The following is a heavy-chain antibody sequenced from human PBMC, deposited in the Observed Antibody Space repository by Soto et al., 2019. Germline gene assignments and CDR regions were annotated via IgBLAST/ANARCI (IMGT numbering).Heavy chain of an antibody. CDR1: GYTFTSYA. J-gene: IGHJ4*02. CDR2: INAGNGNT. CDR3: ARDRHDILTGYDYFDY. D-gene: IGHD3-9*01. Sequence: GASVKVSCKASGYTFTSYAMHLVRQAPGQRLEWMGWINAGNGNTKYSQKFQGRVTITRATSASTAYMELSSLRSEDTAVYYCARDRHDILTGYDYFDYWGQGTLVTVSS. V-gene: IGHV1-3*01.